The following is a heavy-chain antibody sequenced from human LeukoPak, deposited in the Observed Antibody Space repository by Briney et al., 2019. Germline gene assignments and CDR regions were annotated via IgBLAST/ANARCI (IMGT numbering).Heavy chain of an antibody. Sequence: SETLSLTCTVSDDSIISGGYYWTWIRQHPGKGLEYIGYIYDSWSTYYNPSLRSRITISIGTSGNQFSLKLSSVTAADTAVYFCARALTVTTGIDYWGQGTLVIVSS. J-gene: IGHJ4*02. D-gene: IGHD4-11*01. CDR2: IYDSWST. CDR1: DDSIISGGYY. V-gene: IGHV4-31*03. CDR3: ARALTVTTGIDY.